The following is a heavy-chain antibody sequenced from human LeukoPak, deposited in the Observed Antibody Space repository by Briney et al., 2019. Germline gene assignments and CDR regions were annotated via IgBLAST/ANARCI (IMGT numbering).Heavy chain of an antibody. J-gene: IGHJ5*02. Sequence: SETLSLTCAVYGGSFSGYYWSWIRQPPGKGLEWIGEINHSGSTNYNPSLKSRVTISVETSKTQFSLKLSSVTAADTAVYYCARRRYSLDPWGQGTLVTVSS. D-gene: IGHD1-1*01. CDR2: INHSGST. CDR3: ARRRYSLDP. V-gene: IGHV4-34*01. CDR1: GGSFSGYY.